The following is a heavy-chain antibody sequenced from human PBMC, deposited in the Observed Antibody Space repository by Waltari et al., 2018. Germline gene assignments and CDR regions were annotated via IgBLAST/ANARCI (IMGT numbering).Heavy chain of an antibody. Sequence: QVQLVQSGAEVKKPGASVKVSCEASGYSFTSYDVNWVRQATGQGLEWMGWINPHSGEVGDTQRFQGRVTMTRNTSINTVYMELSSLTADDTATYYCSDSSGPWGQGTLVTVSS. CDR3: SDSSGP. CDR1: GYSFTSYD. J-gene: IGHJ5*02. D-gene: IGHD3-22*01. V-gene: IGHV1-8*01. CDR2: INPHSGEV.